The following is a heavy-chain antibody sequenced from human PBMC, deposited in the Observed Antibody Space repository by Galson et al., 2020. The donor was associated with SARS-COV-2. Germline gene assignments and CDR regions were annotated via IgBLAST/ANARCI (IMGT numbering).Heavy chain of an antibody. V-gene: IGHV4-34*01. Sequence: SETLSLTCAVYGGSFSGYYWSWIRQPPGKGLEWIGEINHSGSTNYNPSLKSRVTISVDTSKNQFSLKLSSVTAADTAVYYCARGSLSAMIVVVNYGKGFDYWGQGTLVTVSS. CDR3: ARGSLSAMIVVVNYGKGFDY. J-gene: IGHJ4*02. D-gene: IGHD3-22*01. CDR1: GGSFSGYY. CDR2: INHSGST.